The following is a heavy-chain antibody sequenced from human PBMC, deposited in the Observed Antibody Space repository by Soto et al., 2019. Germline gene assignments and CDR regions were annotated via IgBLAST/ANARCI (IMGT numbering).Heavy chain of an antibody. J-gene: IGHJ5*02. CDR2: IDGSGGIT. D-gene: IGHD3-10*01. Sequence: QLLQSGGGLVQTGGSLTLSCAASGFTFGTTDMSWDRQAPGEGLEWVSTIDGSGGITYYADSVKGRFTISRDNSKNTVYLQMNSLRGDDTALYYCMKNSGWFNTWGQGALVTDSS. CDR1: GFTFGTTD. CDR3: MKNSGWFNT. V-gene: IGHV3-23*01.